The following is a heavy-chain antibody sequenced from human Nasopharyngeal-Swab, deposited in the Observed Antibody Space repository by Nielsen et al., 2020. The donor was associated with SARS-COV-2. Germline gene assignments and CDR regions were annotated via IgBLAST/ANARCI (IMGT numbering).Heavy chain of an antibody. V-gene: IGHV4-59*08. Sequence: SETLSLTCTVSGGSISSYYWSWIRQPPGKGLEWIGYIYYSGSTNYNPSLKSRVTISVDTSKNQFSLKLSSVTAADTAVYYCASGGGEGPYYYYYGMDVCGQGTTVTVSS. CDR2: IYYSGST. CDR1: GGSISSYY. CDR3: ASGGGEGPYYYYYGMDV. J-gene: IGHJ6*02. D-gene: IGHD2-21*01.